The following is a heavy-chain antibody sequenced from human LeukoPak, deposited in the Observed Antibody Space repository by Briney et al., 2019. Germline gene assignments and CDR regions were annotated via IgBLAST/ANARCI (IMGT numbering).Heavy chain of an antibody. Sequence: GGSLRLSCAASGFTFSNAWMRWVRQAPGKGLEWVGRIKSKTDGGTTDYAAPVKGRFTISRDDSKNTLYLQMNSLKTEDTAVYYCARDRVPGSSISMDVWGQGTTVTVSS. CDR3: ARDRVPGSSISMDV. V-gene: IGHV3-15*01. CDR1: GFTFSNAW. J-gene: IGHJ6*02. CDR2: IKSKTDGGTT. D-gene: IGHD3-10*01.